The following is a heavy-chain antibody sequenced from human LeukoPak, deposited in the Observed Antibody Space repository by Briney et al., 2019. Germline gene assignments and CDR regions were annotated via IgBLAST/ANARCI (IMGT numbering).Heavy chain of an antibody. CDR3: ARDTYDILTGYYKWAFDI. CDR1: GFTFSSYS. CDR2: ISSSGSFI. V-gene: IGHV3-21*01. J-gene: IGHJ3*02. D-gene: IGHD3-9*01. Sequence: PGGSLRLSCAASGFTFSSYSMNWVRQAPGEGLEWVSSISSSGSFIYYADSVKGRFTISRDNARNSLFLQMNSLRAEGTAVYYCARDTYDILTGYYKWAFDIWGQGTMVTVSS.